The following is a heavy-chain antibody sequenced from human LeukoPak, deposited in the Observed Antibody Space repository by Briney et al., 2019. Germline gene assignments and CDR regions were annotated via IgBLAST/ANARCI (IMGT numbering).Heavy chain of an antibody. Sequence: TSETLSLTCTVSGGSISSYYWSWIRQPPGKGLEWIGYIYYSGSTNYNPSLKSRVTISVDTSKNQFSLKLSSVTAADTAVYYCARHQRDYIAARPGFDYWGQGTLVTASS. D-gene: IGHD6-6*01. CDR3: ARHQRDYIAARPGFDY. CDR1: GGSISSYY. J-gene: IGHJ4*02. V-gene: IGHV4-59*08. CDR2: IYYSGST.